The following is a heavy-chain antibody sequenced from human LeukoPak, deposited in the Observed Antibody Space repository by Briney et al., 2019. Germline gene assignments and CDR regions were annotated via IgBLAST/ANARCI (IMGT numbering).Heavy chain of an antibody. CDR1: GLTFNTYA. V-gene: IGHV3-30-3*01. Sequence: PGRSLRLSCAASGLTFNTYAMQWVRQAPGKGLEWVAVISYDGSQAYYGDSVNGRFTISRDNSKNTLYLQMNSLRTEDTAMYYCARDRGYSGYDLDYWGQGTLVTVSS. CDR3: ARDRGYSGYDLDY. J-gene: IGHJ4*02. D-gene: IGHD5-12*01. CDR2: ISYDGSQA.